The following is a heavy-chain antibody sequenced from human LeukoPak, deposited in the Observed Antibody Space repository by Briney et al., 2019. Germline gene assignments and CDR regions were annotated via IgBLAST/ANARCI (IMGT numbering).Heavy chain of an antibody. D-gene: IGHD6-19*01. CDR3: ASQDSSGWYPYYFDY. CDR1: GGSISSSSYY. J-gene: IGHJ4*02. CDR2: IYYSGST. Sequence: SETLSLTCTVSGGSISSSSYYWGWIRQPPGKGLEWIGSIYYSGSTYYNPSLKSRVTISVDTSKNQFSLKLSSVTAADTAVYYCASQDSSGWYPYYFDYWGQGTLVTVSS. V-gene: IGHV4-39*07.